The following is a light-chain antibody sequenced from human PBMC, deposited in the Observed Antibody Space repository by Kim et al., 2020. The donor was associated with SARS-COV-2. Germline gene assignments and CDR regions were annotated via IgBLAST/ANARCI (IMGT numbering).Light chain of an antibody. V-gene: IGKV1-39*01. CDR2: AAS. J-gene: IGKJ1*01. Sequence: DRVTITCLASQSISSYLNWYQQKPGKAPKLLIYAASSLQSWVPSRFSGSGSGTDFTLTISSLQPEDFATYYCQQSYSTSRTFGQGTKVDIK. CDR1: QSISSY. CDR3: QQSYSTSRT.